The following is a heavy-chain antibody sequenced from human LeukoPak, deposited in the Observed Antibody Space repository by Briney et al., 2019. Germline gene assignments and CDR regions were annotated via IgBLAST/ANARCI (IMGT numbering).Heavy chain of an antibody. V-gene: IGHV3-9*01. J-gene: IGHJ6*02. Sequence: PGGSLRLSWAASGFTFDDYAMHWVRQAPGEGLEWVSGISWNSGSIGYADSVKGRFTISRDNAKNSLYLQMNSLGAEGTALYYCAKDIRGLGLEYFYYYGMDVWGQGTTVTVSS. D-gene: IGHD3-16*01. CDR3: AKDIRGLGLEYFYYYGMDV. CDR2: ISWNSGSI. CDR1: GFTFDDYA.